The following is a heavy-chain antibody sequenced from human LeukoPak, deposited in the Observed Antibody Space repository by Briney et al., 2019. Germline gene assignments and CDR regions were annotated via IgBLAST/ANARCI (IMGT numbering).Heavy chain of an antibody. V-gene: IGHV4-30-4*01. CDR3: ARSAPGMWDLVSNFDY. Sequence: KPSETLSLTCTVSGGSISSGDYYWSWIRQPPGKGLEWIGYIYYSGSTYYNSSLKSRVTISVDTSKNQFSLKLSSVTAADTAVYYCARSAPGMWDLVSNFDYWGQGTLVTVSS. D-gene: IGHD1-26*01. J-gene: IGHJ4*02. CDR1: GGSISSGDYY. CDR2: IYYSGST.